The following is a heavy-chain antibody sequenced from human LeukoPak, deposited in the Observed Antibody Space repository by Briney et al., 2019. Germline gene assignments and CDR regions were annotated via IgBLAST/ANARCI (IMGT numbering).Heavy chain of an antibody. CDR1: GFTFDDYA. CDR2: ISWDGGST. D-gene: IGHD3-10*01. V-gene: IGHV3-43D*03. Sequence: PGGSLRLSCAASGFTFDDYAMHWVRQAPGKGLEWVSLISWDGGSTYYADSVRGRFTISRDNRKKSLYLQMNSLRAEDTALYYCAKGFSRDGTGSYSTLVLGYWGQGTLVTVSS. CDR3: AKGFSRDGTGSYSTLVLGY. J-gene: IGHJ4*02.